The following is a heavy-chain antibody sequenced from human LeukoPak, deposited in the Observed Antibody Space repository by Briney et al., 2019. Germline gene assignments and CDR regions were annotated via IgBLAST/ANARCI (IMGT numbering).Heavy chain of an antibody. D-gene: IGHD2-2*01. Sequence: GASVKVSCKASGYTFTSYDINWVRQATGQGLEWMRWMNPNSGNTGYAQKFQGRVTMTWNTSISTAYMELSSLRSEDTAVYYCARSIGYQLLFDLDYWGQGNLVTVSS. CDR2: MNPNSGNT. CDR1: GYTFTSYD. V-gene: IGHV1-8*01. CDR3: ARSIGYQLLFDLDY. J-gene: IGHJ4*02.